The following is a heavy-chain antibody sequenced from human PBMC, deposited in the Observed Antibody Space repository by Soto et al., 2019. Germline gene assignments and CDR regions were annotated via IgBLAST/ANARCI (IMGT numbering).Heavy chain of an antibody. CDR3: ARKKKWFDP. V-gene: IGHV4-34*01. CDR2: INHSGST. CDR1: GGSFSGYY. Sequence: KPSETLSLTCAVYGGSFSGYYWSWIRQPPGKGLEWIGEINHSGSTNYNPSLKSRVTISVDTSKNQFSLKLSSVTAADTAVYYCARKKKWFDPWGQGTLVTVSS. J-gene: IGHJ5*02.